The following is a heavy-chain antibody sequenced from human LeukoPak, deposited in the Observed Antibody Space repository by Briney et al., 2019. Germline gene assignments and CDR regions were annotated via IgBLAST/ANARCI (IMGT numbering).Heavy chain of an antibody. D-gene: IGHD4-23*01. V-gene: IGHV3-21*01. CDR2: ISSSSSYI. CDR1: GFTFSSYS. CDR3: ARDGPPLVKGYFQH. Sequence: GGSLRLSCAASGFTFSSYSMNWVRQAPGKGLEWVSSISSSSSYIYYADSVKGRFTISRDNAKNSLYLQVNSLRAEDTAVYYCARDGPPLVKGYFQHWGQGTLVTVSS. J-gene: IGHJ1*01.